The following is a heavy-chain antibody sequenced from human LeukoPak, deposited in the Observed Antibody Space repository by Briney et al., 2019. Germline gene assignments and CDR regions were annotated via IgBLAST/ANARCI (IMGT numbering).Heavy chain of an antibody. D-gene: IGHD4-17*01. V-gene: IGHV4-59*01. J-gene: IGHJ4*02. Sequence: SETLSLTCTVSGSSFNNYSCHWIRQPPGKGLEWIGYMYNSGSTDYNPSFKSRVTMSLDPSKKQFSLKLSSVTAADTAVYYCARGPTVTTDYWGQGILVTVSS. CDR2: MYNSGST. CDR3: ARGPTVTTDY. CDR1: GSSFNNYS.